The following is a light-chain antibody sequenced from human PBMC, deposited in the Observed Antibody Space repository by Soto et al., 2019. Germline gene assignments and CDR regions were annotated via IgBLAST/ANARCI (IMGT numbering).Light chain of an antibody. V-gene: IGKV1-39*01. Sequence: DIQMTQSPSSLSASVGDRVTITCRASQSITGYLNWYQQKPGKVPKLLIYAASTLQSGVPSRFSGSGSGTDFTLTLSSLQAEDSATYYCQQSFSAPWTFGQGTKVEIK. J-gene: IGKJ1*01. CDR2: AAS. CDR1: QSITGY. CDR3: QQSFSAPWT.